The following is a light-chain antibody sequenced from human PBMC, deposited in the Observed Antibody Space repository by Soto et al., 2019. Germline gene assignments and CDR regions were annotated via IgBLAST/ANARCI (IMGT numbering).Light chain of an antibody. V-gene: IGKV3-11*01. Sequence: MMMTQAPSTLSLSPGERATLSCRAGQNIRSYLAWYQQKSGQAHRLLIHHAFNRAPGTPARFSGSGSGTDFTLTISSLEHEDSAVYYCQQRYNWLTFGGGTTVEIK. CDR2: HAF. CDR3: QQRYNWLT. J-gene: IGKJ4*01. CDR1: QNIRSY.